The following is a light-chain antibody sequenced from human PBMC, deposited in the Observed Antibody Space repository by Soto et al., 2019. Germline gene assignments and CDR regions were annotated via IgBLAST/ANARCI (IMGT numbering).Light chain of an antibody. Sequence: QSALTQPASVSGSPGQSITISCTGTSSDVGGYNYVSWYQQHPGKAPKLMIYDVSNRPSGVSNRFSGSKSGNTASLTISGLQAVDEADYYCSSYTSSSTLVVFGGGTKLTFL. CDR3: SSYTSSSTLVV. CDR2: DVS. CDR1: SSDVGGYNY. J-gene: IGLJ2*01. V-gene: IGLV2-14*01.